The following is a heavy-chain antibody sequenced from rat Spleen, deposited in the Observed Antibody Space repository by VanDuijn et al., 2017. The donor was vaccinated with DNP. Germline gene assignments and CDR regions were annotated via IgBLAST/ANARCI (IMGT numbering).Heavy chain of an antibody. V-gene: IGHV1-43*01. CDR1: GYTFTTYY. J-gene: IGHJ3*01. Sequence: QVQLRQSGAEPAKPGSSVKISCKASGYTFTTYYMTWIKQTTGQGLDYIGYVHTGGGGTNYNEKFKGKATLTVDKSSSTAFMQLSSLTPDDSAVYYCARSYYTTWIAYWGQGTLVTVSS. D-gene: IGHD1-2*01. CDR2: VHTGGGGT. CDR3: ARSYYTTWIAY.